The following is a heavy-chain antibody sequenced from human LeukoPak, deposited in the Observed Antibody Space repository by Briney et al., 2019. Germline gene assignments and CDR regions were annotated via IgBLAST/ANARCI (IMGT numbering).Heavy chain of an antibody. D-gene: IGHD6-19*01. J-gene: IGHJ5*02. Sequence: GGSLRLSCAASGFTFSRYTMNWVRQAPGKGLERVSTISDTSTYIYYADSVKGRFTISRDNAKNSLYLQMNSLRAEDTAVYYCARDPDRYSSGWYFDPWGQGTLVTVSS. CDR3: ARDPDRYSSGWYFDP. V-gene: IGHV3-21*01. CDR1: GFTFSRYT. CDR2: ISDTSTYI.